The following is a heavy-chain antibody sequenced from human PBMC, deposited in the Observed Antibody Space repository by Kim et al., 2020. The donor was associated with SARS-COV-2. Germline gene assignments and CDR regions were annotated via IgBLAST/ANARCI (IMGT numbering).Heavy chain of an antibody. Sequence: DSVKRGFTIPRDNAKNSLYLQMNSLRAEDTAVYYCAKAWYYDILTGAEFDYGGQGTLVTVSS. D-gene: IGHD3-9*01. CDR3: AKAWYYDILTGAEFDY. J-gene: IGHJ4*02. V-gene: IGHV3-9*01.